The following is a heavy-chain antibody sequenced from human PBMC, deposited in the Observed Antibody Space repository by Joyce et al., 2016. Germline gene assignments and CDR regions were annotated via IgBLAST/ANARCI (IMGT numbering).Heavy chain of an antibody. D-gene: IGHD3-22*01. CDR1: GGTISSHT. Sequence: HVQLVRSGAEVKKPGSSVMVSCKASGGTISSHTISWVRQAPGQGLEWRGGIIPIFGTPNYAQKFQGRGTITADESTGTAYMELSSLRSDDTAVYYCAGLYDSSGFYPRGAFDIWGQGTMVTVSS. J-gene: IGHJ3*02. CDR3: AGLYDSSGFYPRGAFDI. CDR2: IIPIFGTP. V-gene: IGHV1-69*01.